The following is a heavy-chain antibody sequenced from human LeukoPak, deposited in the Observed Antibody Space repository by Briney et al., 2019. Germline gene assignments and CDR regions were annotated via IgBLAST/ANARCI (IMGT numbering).Heavy chain of an antibody. D-gene: IGHD6-13*01. V-gene: IGHV3-74*01. J-gene: IGHJ4*02. CDR1: GFTFSSHW. CDR3: ARDSSSWYSPSYYFDY. Sequence: PGGSLRLSCAASGFTFSSHWMHWVRQAPGKGLVWVSRINSDGSSISYADSVKGRFTISRDNAKNTLYLQMNSLRAEDTAVYYCARDSSSWYSPSYYFDYWGQGTLVTVSS. CDR2: INSDGSSI.